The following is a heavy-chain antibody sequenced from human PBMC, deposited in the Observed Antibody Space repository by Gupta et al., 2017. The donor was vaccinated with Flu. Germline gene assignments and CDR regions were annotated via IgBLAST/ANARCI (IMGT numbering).Heavy chain of an antibody. CDR1: GFTFRQSW. D-gene: IGHD1-1*01. V-gene: IGHV3-7*01. Sequence: EVKLVESGGGLVQPGGSLRLSCAASGFTFRQSWMAWVRQAPGKGLEWVATINGDGSQKYYVDSVQGRFTCSRDNAKNSLYLQMNGLRVDDTALYYCARNRAYDTFDYWGQGTVVSVSS. CDR3: ARNRAYDTFDY. CDR2: INGDGSQK. J-gene: IGHJ4*02.